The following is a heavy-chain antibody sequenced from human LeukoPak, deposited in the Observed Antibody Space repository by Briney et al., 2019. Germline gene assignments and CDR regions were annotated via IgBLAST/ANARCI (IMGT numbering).Heavy chain of an antibody. CDR3: ARAGIDYYYYYMDV. CDR2: IWYDGSNK. CDR1: GFTFSSYG. Sequence: GGSLRLSCAASGFTFSSYGMHWVRQAPGKGLEWVAVIWYDGSNKYYADSVKGRFTISRDNSKNTLYLQMNSPRAEDTAVYYCARAGIDYYYYYMDVWGKGTTVTVSS. J-gene: IGHJ6*03. V-gene: IGHV3-33*01. D-gene: IGHD1-26*01.